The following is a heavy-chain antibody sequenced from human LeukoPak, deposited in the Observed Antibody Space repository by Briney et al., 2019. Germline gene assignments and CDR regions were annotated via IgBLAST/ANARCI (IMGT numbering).Heavy chain of an antibody. CDR2: INHSGST. J-gene: IGHJ5*02. CDR1: GGSFSGYY. Sequence: SETLSLTCAVYGGSFSGYYWSWIRQPPGKGLEWIGEINHSGSTNYNPSPKSRVTISVDTSKNQFSLKLSSVTAADTAVYYCARGLRIAAAPPNVWFDPWGQGTLVTVPS. CDR3: ARGLRIAAAPPNVWFDP. D-gene: IGHD6-13*01. V-gene: IGHV4-34*01.